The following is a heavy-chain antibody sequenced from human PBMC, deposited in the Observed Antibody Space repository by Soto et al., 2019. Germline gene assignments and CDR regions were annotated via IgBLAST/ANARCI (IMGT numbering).Heavy chain of an antibody. J-gene: IGHJ4*02. D-gene: IGHD2-15*01. Sequence: SETLSLTCTVSGGSISSYYWSWIRQPPGKGLEWIGYIYYSGSTNYNPSLKSRVTISVDTSKNQFSLKLSSVTAADTAVYYCARDMGGYCSGRRCYSGFDYWGQGTLVTVS. V-gene: IGHV4-59*01. CDR1: GGSISSYY. CDR2: IYYSGST. CDR3: ARDMGGYCSGRRCYSGFDY.